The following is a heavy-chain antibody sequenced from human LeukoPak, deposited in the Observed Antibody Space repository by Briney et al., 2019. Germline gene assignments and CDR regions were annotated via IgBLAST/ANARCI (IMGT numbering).Heavy chain of an antibody. CDR3: ARRLRIGAAEWFDP. V-gene: IGHV4-39*02. D-gene: IGHD2-15*01. J-gene: IGHJ5*02. CDR1: GGSISSGGYY. Sequence: SETLSLTCTVSGGSISSGGYYWSWIRQHPGKGPEWVGGLDDSGNTYYNPSLKSRLTMSVDTSKNHFSLNLKSVAAADTSVYYCARRLRIGAAEWFDPWGQGIMVTVSS. CDR2: LDDSGNT.